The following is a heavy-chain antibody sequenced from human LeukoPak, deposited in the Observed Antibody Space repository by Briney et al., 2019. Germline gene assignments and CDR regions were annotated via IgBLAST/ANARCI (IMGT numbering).Heavy chain of an antibody. J-gene: IGHJ4*02. CDR2: LYYSGST. D-gene: IGHD2-2*01. V-gene: IGHV4-59*01. Sequence: PSETLSLTCTVSGGSISSYYWSWIRQPPGKGLEWIGYLYYSGSTNYNPSLKSRVTISVDTSKNQFALKLSSVTAADTAMYYCARVRGDCSSTSCYPDYWGQGTLVTVSS. CDR3: ARVRGDCSSTSCYPDY. CDR1: GGSISSYY.